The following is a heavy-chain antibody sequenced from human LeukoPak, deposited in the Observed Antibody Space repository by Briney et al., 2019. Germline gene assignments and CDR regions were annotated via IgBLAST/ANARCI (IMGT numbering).Heavy chain of an antibody. D-gene: IGHD3-10*01. V-gene: IGHV3-48*03. CDR1: GFTFSSYE. J-gene: IGHJ4*02. CDR3: ARETTMVRGVIDY. CDR2: ISSSGSTI. Sequence: PGGSLRLSCAASGFTFSSYEMNRVRQAPGKGLEWVSYISSSGSTIYYADSVKGRFTISRDNAKNSLYLQMNSLRAEDTAVYYCARETTMVRGVIDYWGQGTLVTVSS.